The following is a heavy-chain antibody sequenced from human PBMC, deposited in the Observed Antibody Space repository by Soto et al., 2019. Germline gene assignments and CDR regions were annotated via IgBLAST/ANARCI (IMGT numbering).Heavy chain of an antibody. V-gene: IGHV3-7*01. CDR3: ARGGYCSSTSCSLFDY. J-gene: IGHJ4*02. Sequence: GSLRLSCAASGFTFSTYWMSWVRQAPGKGLEWVANIRQDGSQKYYVDSVKGRFTISRDNAKNSLYLQMNSLRADDTAVYYCARGGYCSSTSCSLFDYWGQGTLVTVSS. CDR2: IRQDGSQK. D-gene: IGHD2-2*03. CDR1: GFTFSTYW.